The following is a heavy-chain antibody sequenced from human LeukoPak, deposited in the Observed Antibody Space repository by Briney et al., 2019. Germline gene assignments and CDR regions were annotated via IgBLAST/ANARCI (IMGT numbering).Heavy chain of an antibody. D-gene: IGHD3-3*01. CDR2: INHSGST. CDR3: ARVSYDFWSGYYGILYAFDI. Sequence: SETLSLTCAVYGGSFSGYYWSWIRQPPGKGLEWLGEINHSGSTNYNPSLKSRVTISVDTSKNQFSLKLSSVTAADTAVYYCARVSYDFWSGYYGILYAFDIWGQGTMVTVSS. CDR1: GGSFSGYY. J-gene: IGHJ3*02. V-gene: IGHV4-34*01.